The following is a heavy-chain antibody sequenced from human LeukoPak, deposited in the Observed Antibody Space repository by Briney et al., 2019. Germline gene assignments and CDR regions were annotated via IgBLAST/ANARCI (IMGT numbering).Heavy chain of an antibody. J-gene: IGHJ4*02. V-gene: IGHV4-4*08. Sequence: SETLSLTCTVSGGSIISYYWSWIRQPPGKGLEWIGYIYTSGSTNYNPSLKSRVTISIDTSKNQFSLKLNSVTAADTAVYYCARDRGYSYAFDYWGQGTLVTVSS. CDR2: IYTSGST. CDR3: ARDRGYSYAFDY. D-gene: IGHD5-18*01. CDR1: GGSIISYY.